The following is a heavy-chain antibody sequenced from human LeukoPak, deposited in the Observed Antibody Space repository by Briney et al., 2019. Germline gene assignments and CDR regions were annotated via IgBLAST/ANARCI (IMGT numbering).Heavy chain of an antibody. J-gene: IGHJ4*02. CDR3: ARSRWSGYVDR. Sequence: PGGSLRLSCAASGFTFSSYEMNWVRQAPGKGLEWVSYISSSGSTIYYADSVKGRFTLSRHNAKRTIYLQMNSLKADDTAVYYCARSRWSGYVDRWGQGTQVTVSS. D-gene: IGHD3-3*01. CDR2: ISSSGSTI. CDR1: GFTFSSYE. V-gene: IGHV3-48*03.